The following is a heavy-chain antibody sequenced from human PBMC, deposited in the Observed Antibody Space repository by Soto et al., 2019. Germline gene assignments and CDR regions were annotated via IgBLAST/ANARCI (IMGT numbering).Heavy chain of an antibody. D-gene: IGHD6-19*01. Sequence: PGGSLRLSCAASGFTFSSYAMSWVRQAPGKGLEWVSAISGSGGSTYYADSVKGRFTISRDNSRNTLYLQMNSLRAEDTAVYYCAKDQREVVYSSGWYQVWGQGTLVTVSS. V-gene: IGHV3-23*01. CDR3: AKDQREVVYSSGWYQV. CDR1: GFTFSSYA. J-gene: IGHJ4*02. CDR2: ISGSGGST.